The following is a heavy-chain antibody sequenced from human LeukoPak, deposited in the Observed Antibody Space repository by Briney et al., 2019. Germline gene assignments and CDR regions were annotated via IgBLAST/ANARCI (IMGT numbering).Heavy chain of an antibody. D-gene: IGHD1-7*01. CDR3: ARGITGTTRDWFDP. CDR2: ISSSSSYI. J-gene: IGHJ5*02. V-gene: IGHV3-21*01. Sequence: PGGSLRLSCAASGFTLSSYSMNWVRQAPGKGLEWVSSISSSSSYIYYADSVKGRFTISRDNAKNSLYLQMNSLRAEDTAVYYCARGITGTTRDWFDPWGQGTLVTVSS. CDR1: GFTLSSYS.